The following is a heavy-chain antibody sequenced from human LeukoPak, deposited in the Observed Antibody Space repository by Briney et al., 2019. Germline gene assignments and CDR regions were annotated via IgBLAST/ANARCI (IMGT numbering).Heavy chain of an antibody. CDR3: ARLIYSGSFRFVDY. V-gene: IGHV4-4*07. Sequence: SETLSLTCTVSGGSISSYYWSWIRQPAGKGLEWIGRIYTSGSTNYNPSLKSRVTMSVDTSKNQFSLKLSSVTAADTAVYYCARLIYSGSFRFVDYWGQGTLVTVSS. CDR1: GGSISSYY. CDR2: IYTSGST. D-gene: IGHD1-26*01. J-gene: IGHJ4*02.